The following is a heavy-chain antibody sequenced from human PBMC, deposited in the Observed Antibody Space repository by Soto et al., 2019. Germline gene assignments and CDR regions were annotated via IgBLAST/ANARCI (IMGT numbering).Heavy chain of an antibody. V-gene: IGHV1-2*04. CDR3: ARSLSPDYCSSTSCEYNWFDP. D-gene: IGHD2-2*01. CDR1: GYTFTGYY. CDR2: INPNSGGT. J-gene: IGHJ5*02. Sequence: ASVKVSCKASGYTFTGYYMHWVRQAPGQGLEWMGWINPNSGGTNYAQKFQGWVTMTRDTSISTAYMELSRLRSDDTAVYYCARSLSPDYCSSTSCEYNWFDPWGQGTLVTVSS.